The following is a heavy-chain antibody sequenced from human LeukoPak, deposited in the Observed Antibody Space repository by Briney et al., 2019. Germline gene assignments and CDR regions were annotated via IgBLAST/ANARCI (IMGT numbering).Heavy chain of an antibody. CDR2: IYYNGDT. CDR1: GGSISSSRSY. V-gene: IGHV4-39*07. CDR3: SREGYSCPNWFDT. Sequence: SETLSLICSVSGGSISSSRSYWAWIRQTPGKGLEWVGSIYYNGDTYYNPSFKSRVSMSVDTAKNQISLILTSVTAADTAVYYCSREGYSCPNWFDTWGQGTLVTVSS. J-gene: IGHJ5*02. D-gene: IGHD4-11*01.